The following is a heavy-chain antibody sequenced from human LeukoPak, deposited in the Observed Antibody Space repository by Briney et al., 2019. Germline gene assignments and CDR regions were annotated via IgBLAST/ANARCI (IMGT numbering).Heavy chain of an antibody. V-gene: IGHV3-15*01. J-gene: IGHJ4*02. CDR1: GLTFSNAW. Sequence: PGGSMRLSCAASGLTFSNAWMSWVRQAPGKGLEWVGRIKRKSDGGTTDYAAPVKGRFTISRDDSKNTLYLQMNSLKSEDTAVYYCTTELDIRPNHYWGQGTLVTVSS. CDR3: TTELDIRPNHY. D-gene: IGHD3-22*01. CDR2: IKRKSDGGTT.